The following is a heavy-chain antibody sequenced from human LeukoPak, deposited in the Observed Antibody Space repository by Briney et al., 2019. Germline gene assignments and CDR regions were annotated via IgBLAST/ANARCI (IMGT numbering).Heavy chain of an antibody. D-gene: IGHD3-3*01. J-gene: IGHJ6*02. V-gene: IGHV3-30*18. CDR3: AKDQKAYDFWSGPIYYYYGMDV. CDR1: GFTFSSYG. CDR2: ISYDGGNK. Sequence: RPGRSLRLSCAASGFTFSSYGMHWVRQAPGKGLEWVAVISYDGGNKYHADSVKGRFTISRDNSKNTLYLQMNSLRAEDAAVYYCAKDQKAYDFWSGPIYYYYGMDVWGQGTTVTVSS.